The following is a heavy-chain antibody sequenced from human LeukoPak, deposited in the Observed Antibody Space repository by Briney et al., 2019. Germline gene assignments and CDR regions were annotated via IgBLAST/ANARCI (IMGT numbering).Heavy chain of an antibody. J-gene: IGHJ4*02. D-gene: IGHD5-18*01. Sequence: PSQTLSLTCIVSGGSITSSSYHWAWIRQPPGRGLEWIGSIYYSGSTYYNPSLKSRVTISVDTAKNQFSLKLSSVTAADTAVYYCARDRGYSYGPFDYWGQGTPVTVSS. V-gene: IGHV4-39*07. CDR3: ARDRGYSYGPFDY. CDR2: IYYSGST. CDR1: GGSITSSSYH.